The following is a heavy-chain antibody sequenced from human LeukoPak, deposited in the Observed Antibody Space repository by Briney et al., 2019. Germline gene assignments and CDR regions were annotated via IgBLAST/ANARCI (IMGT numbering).Heavy chain of an antibody. CDR1: GGSISSGSYY. CDR2: IDWDDDK. D-gene: IGHD5-18*01. CDR3: ARIVVDTAMVVPFDY. Sequence: TLSLTCTASGGSISSGSYYWSWIRQPPGKALEWLARIDWDDDKYYSTSLKTRLTISKDTSKNQVVLTMTNMDPVDTATYYCARIVVDTAMVVPFDYWGQGTLVTVSS. V-gene: IGHV2-70*11. J-gene: IGHJ4*02.